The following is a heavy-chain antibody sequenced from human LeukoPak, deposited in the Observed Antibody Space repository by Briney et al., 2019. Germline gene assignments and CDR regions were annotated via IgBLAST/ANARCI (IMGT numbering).Heavy chain of an antibody. V-gene: IGHV4-30-2*01. CDR3: ARGVSYGAVDY. J-gene: IGHJ4*02. D-gene: IGHD5-18*01. Sequence: SETLSLTCAVSGGSISSGGYSWSWIRQPPGKGLEWIGYIYHSGSTYYNPSLKSRVTISVDRSKNQFSLKLSSVTAADTAVYYCARGVSYGAVDYWGQGTLVTVPS. CDR2: IYHSGST. CDR1: GGSISSGGYS.